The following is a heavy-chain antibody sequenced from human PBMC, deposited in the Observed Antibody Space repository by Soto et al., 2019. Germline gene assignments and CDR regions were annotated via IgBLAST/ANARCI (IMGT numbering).Heavy chain of an antibody. J-gene: IGHJ4*02. Sequence: QVQLQESGPGLVKPSQTLSLTCTVPGGSISSGGYYWSWIRQHPGKGLEWIGYIYYRGSTYYNPSLKSRVTIPVDASKTQLYLKLSSVTAADTAVYYCARGMGFGELYYWGQGALVTVFS. CDR3: ARGMGFGELYY. D-gene: IGHD3-10*01. V-gene: IGHV4-31*03. CDR1: GGSISSGGYY. CDR2: IYYRGST.